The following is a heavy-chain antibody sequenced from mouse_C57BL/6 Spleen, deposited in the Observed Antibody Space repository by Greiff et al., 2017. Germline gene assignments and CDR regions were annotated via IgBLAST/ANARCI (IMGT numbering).Heavy chain of an antibody. CDR1: GYTFTSYW. CDR2: IHPNSGST. CDR3: ARQEEDAMDY. J-gene: IGHJ4*01. V-gene: IGHV1-64*01. Sequence: QVQLQQPGAELVKPGASVKLSCKASGYTFTSYWMPWVKQRPGQGLEWIGMIHPNSGSTNYNEKFKSKATLTVDKSSSTAYMQLSSLTSEDSAVYYCARQEEDAMDYWGQGTSVTVSS.